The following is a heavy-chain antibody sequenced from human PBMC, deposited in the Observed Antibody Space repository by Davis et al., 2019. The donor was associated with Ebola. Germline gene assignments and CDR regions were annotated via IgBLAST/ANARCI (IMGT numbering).Heavy chain of an antibody. CDR2: ISYSGNT. CDR1: GGSISSGSYY. J-gene: IGHJ4*02. V-gene: IGHV4-31*03. Sequence: PSETLFLTCTVSGGSISSGSYYWSWIRQHPGKGLEWIGYISYSGNTNYNPSLKSRVTISVDTSKNQFSLKLSSVTAADTAVYYCASARYGDLVFDYWGQGTLVTVSS. CDR3: ASARYGDLVFDY. D-gene: IGHD4-17*01.